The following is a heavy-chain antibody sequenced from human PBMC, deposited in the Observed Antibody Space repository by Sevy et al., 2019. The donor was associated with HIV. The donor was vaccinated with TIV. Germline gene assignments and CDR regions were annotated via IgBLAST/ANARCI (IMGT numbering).Heavy chain of an antibody. CDR1: GFTFSSYS. Sequence: GGSLRLSCAASGFTFSSYSMNWVRQAPGKGLEWVSYISSSSSTIYYADSVKGRFTISRDNAKNSLYLQMNSLRAEDTAVYYCAREDCSSTSCYLWFDPWGQGTLVTVSS. J-gene: IGHJ5*02. D-gene: IGHD2-2*01. V-gene: IGHV3-48*01. CDR2: ISSSSSTI. CDR3: AREDCSSTSCYLWFDP.